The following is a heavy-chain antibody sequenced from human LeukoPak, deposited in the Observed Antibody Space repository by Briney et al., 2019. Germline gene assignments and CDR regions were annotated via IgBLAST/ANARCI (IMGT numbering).Heavy chain of an antibody. CDR1: GYTFTAYY. Sequence: ASVKVSCKASGYTFTAYYIPWGRQAPGQGLEWLGRINPKNGDTNYATQFQYRVTMTRDTSMSAAYMEISRLTYDDTAVYYCGRGIQSFDPWGQGTLVTVSS. CDR3: GRGIQSFDP. J-gene: IGHJ5*02. CDR2: INPKNGDT. V-gene: IGHV1-2*06.